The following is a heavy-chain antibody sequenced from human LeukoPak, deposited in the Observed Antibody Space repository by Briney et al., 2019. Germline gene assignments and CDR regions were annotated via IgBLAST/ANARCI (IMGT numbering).Heavy chain of an antibody. Sequence: KPSETLSLTCTVSGGSISSYYWSWIRQPPGKGLEGIGYIYYSGSTNYNPSRKSRVTLSVDTSKNQFSLKLSSVTAADTAVYYCARSRIAAAGTEDYWGQGTLVTVSS. CDR3: ARSRIAAAGTEDY. CDR1: GGSISSYY. CDR2: IYYSGST. J-gene: IGHJ4*02. D-gene: IGHD6-13*01. V-gene: IGHV4-59*01.